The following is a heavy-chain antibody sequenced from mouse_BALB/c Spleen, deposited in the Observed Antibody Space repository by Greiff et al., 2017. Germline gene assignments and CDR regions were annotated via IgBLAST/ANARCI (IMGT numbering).Heavy chain of an antibody. J-gene: IGHJ2*01. V-gene: IGHV1-12*01. CDR1: GYTFTSYN. CDR3: ARWHYYGSSYFDY. D-gene: IGHD1-1*01. Sequence: QVQLQQPGAELVKPGASVKMSCKASGYTFTSYNMHWVKQTPGQGLEWIGAIYPGNGDTSYKQKFKGKATLTADKSSSTAYMQLSSLTSEDSAVYYCARWHYYGSSYFDYWGQGTTLTVSS. CDR2: IYPGNGDT.